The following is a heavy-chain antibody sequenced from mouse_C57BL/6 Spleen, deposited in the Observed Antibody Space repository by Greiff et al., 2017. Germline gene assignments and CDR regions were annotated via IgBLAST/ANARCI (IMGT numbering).Heavy chain of an antibody. V-gene: IGHV1-59*01. J-gene: IGHJ2*01. CDR2: IDPSDSYT. CDR1: GYTFTSYW. CDR3: ARDYRFDY. D-gene: IGHD5-5*01. Sequence: VQLQQPGAELVRPGTSVKLSCKASGYTFTSYWMHWVKQRPGQGLEWIGVIDPSDSYTNYNQKFKGKATLTVDTSSSTAYMQLSSLTSEDSAVYYCARDYRFDYWGQGTTLTVSS.